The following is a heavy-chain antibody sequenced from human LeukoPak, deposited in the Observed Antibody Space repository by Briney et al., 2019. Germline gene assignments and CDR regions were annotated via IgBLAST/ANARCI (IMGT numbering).Heavy chain of an antibody. CDR2: IDPSNGNI. D-gene: IGHD3-3*01. V-gene: IGHV1-18*01. CDR3: ARDGVSGHFDY. Sequence: ASVKVSCKASGYTFNSYGIRWVRQAPGQGLEWIGWIDPSNGNIKYAEKLQGGVTMTTDTSTSTAYMDLRSLRSDDTAVYYCARDGVSGHFDYWGRGTLVTVSS. J-gene: IGHJ4*01. CDR1: GYTFNSYG.